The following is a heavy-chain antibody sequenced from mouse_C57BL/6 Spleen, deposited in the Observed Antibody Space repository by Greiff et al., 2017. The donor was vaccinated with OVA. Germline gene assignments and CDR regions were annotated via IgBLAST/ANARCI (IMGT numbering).Heavy chain of an antibody. J-gene: IGHJ4*01. V-gene: IGHV1-82*01. Sequence: QVQLQQSGPELVKPGASVKISCQASGYAFSSSWMNWVKQRPGKGLEWIGRIYPGDGDTNYNGKFKGKATLTADKSSSPAYMQLSSLTSEDSAVYFCARPYYYAMDYWGQGTSVTVSS. CDR3: ARPYYYAMDY. CDR1: GYAFSSSW. CDR2: IYPGDGDT.